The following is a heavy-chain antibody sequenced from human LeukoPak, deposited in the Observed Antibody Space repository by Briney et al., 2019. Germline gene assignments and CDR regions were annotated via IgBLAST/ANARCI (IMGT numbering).Heavy chain of an antibody. J-gene: IGHJ4*02. Sequence: PGGSLRLSCAASGFTFSSCWMSWVRQAPGKGLEWVANIKQDGSEKYYVDSVKGRFTISRDNAKNSLYLQMNSLRAEDTAVYYCARDPGGNTDYWGQGTLVTVSS. CDR3: ARDPGGNTDY. D-gene: IGHD4-23*01. CDR1: GFTFSSCW. V-gene: IGHV3-7*01. CDR2: IKQDGSEK.